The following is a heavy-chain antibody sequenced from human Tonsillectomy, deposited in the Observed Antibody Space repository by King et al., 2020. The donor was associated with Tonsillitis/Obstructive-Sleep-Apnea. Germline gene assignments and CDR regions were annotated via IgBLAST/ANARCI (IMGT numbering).Heavy chain of an antibody. V-gene: IGHV3-53*01. J-gene: IGHJ6*02. Sequence: VQLVESGGGLIQPGGSLRLSCAASGFTVSNTYINWVRQAPGKGLEWVSVIYTGGSTYYADSVKGRLTISRDNSNNTLYLQMNSLRAEDTAVYYCAREPAGYYYGMDVWGQGATVTVSS. CDR2: IYTGGST. D-gene: IGHD1-14*01. CDR1: GFTVSNTY. CDR3: AREPAGYYYGMDV.